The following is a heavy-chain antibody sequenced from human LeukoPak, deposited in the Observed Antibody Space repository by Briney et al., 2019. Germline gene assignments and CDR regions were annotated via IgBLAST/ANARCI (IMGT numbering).Heavy chain of an antibody. Sequence: SQTLSLTCTVSGGSISSGGYYWSWIRQHPGKGLEWIGYIYYSGSTYYNPPLKSRVTISVDTSKNQFSLKLSSVTAADTAVYYCASTVTTFNYFDYWGQGTLVTVSS. CDR2: IYYSGST. V-gene: IGHV4-31*03. J-gene: IGHJ4*02. CDR1: GGSISSGGYY. D-gene: IGHD4-11*01. CDR3: ASTVTTFNYFDY.